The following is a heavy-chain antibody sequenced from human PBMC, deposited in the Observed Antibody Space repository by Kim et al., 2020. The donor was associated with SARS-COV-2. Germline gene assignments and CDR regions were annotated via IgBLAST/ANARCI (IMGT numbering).Heavy chain of an antibody. Sequence: IPIFGTANYAQKFQGRVTITADESTSTAYMELSSLRSEDTAVYYCARAYVWGQGTLVTVSS. J-gene: IGHJ4*02. CDR2: IPIFGTA. V-gene: IGHV1-69*01. CDR3: ARAYV. D-gene: IGHD3-16*01.